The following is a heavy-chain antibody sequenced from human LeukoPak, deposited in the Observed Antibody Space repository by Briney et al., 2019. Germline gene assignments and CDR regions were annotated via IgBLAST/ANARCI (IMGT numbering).Heavy chain of an antibody. V-gene: IGHV4-59*08. CDR1: GGSISSYY. CDR2: IYYSGST. CDR3: ARHMVPYWYYDSSGYPDAFDI. J-gene: IGHJ3*02. Sequence: PSETLSLTCTVSGGSISSYYWSWIRQPPGKGLEWIGYIYYSGSTNYNPSLKSRVTISVDTSKNQFSLKLSSVTAADTAVYYCARHMVPYWYYDSSGYPDAFDIWGQGTMVTVSS. D-gene: IGHD3-22*01.